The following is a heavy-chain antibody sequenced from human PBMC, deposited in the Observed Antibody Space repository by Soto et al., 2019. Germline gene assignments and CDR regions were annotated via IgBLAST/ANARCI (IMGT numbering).Heavy chain of an antibody. CDR1: GYTFTSYG. Sequence: ASVKVSCKASGYTFTSYGISWVRQAPGQGLEWMGWISAYNGNTNYAQKLQGRVTMTTDTSTSTAYMELRSLRSDDTAVYYCARDRNIVVVPAAMKGVNWFDPWGQGTLVTVSS. D-gene: IGHD2-2*01. V-gene: IGHV1-18*01. CDR3: ARDRNIVVVPAAMKGVNWFDP. CDR2: ISAYNGNT. J-gene: IGHJ5*02.